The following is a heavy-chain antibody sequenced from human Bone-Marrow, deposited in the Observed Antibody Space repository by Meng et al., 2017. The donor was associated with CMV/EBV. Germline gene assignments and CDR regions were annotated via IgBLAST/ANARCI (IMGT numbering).Heavy chain of an antibody. CDR3: ARDLGEPRSSGWYFSGTTAVGGGLDY. J-gene: IGHJ4*02. D-gene: IGHD6-19*01. V-gene: IGHV3-7*01. Sequence: GESLKISCAASGFTFSTYWMTWVRQAPQKGLEWVANIKQDGSEKYYVDSVKGRFTISRDNAKNSLYLQMNSLRAEDTAVYYCARDLGEPRSSGWYFSGTTAVGGGLDYWGQGTLVTVSS. CDR1: GFTFSTYW. CDR2: IKQDGSEK.